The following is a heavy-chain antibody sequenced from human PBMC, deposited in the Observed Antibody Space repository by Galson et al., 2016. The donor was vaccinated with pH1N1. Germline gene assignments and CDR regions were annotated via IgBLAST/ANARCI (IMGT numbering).Heavy chain of an antibody. D-gene: IGHD4-11*01. Sequence: SVKVSCKASGYTFTSYYMHWVRQAPGQGLEWMGIINPSGGSTSYARKFQGRVIMTRDTSTSTVYMEVSSLRSEDTAVYYCASPMGHDYRALLTDYWGQGTLVTVSS. CDR1: GYTFTSYY. CDR3: ASPMGHDYRALLTDY. CDR2: INPSGGST. J-gene: IGHJ4*02. V-gene: IGHV1-46*01.